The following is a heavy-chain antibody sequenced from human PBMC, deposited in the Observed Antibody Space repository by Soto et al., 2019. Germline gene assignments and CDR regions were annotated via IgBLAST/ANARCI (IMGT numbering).Heavy chain of an antibody. D-gene: IGHD6-19*01. CDR1: GGSFTSSG. CDR2: PSYTGNS. J-gene: IGHJ5*02. V-gene: IGHV4-59*01. CDR3: ARNMQAGCTHCFDP. Sequence: SETRSLTGMAFGGSFTSSGWTWIRQCTGKGLEWIAYPSYTGNSNNHPSLKSRVTISIETTKNQLSLKFSSMTAADTAVYYCARNMQAGCTHCFDPWGQGTLVTVSS.